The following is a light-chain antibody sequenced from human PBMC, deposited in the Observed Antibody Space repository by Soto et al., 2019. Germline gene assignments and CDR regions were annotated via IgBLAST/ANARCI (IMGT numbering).Light chain of an antibody. CDR2: EIS. CDR1: SSNIGYYNF. Sequence: QSALTQPASVSGSPGQSITISCTGSSSNIGYYNFVSWYQQHPGKAPKLLLYEISNRPSGVPDRFSGSKSGNTASLTISGLQSEDEADYFCSSFASSSTPLDVFGSGTKLTVL. V-gene: IGLV2-14*01. CDR3: SSFASSSTPLDV. J-gene: IGLJ1*01.